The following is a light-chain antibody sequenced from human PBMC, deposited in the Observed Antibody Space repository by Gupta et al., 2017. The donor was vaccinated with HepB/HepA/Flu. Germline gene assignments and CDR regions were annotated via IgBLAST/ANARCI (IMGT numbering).Light chain of an antibody. CDR3: NSRDSRGNYLGV. CDR2: GKN. CDR1: SLSSYY. V-gene: IGLV3-19*01. Sequence: SSELTKAPAVSVALGQTVLITCQGDSLSSYYASWYQQKPGQAPVLVIYGKNNRRSGIPARFSGSSSGNTAALTITGAQAEDEADYYCNSRDSRGNYLGVFGTGTKVTVL. J-gene: IGLJ1*01.